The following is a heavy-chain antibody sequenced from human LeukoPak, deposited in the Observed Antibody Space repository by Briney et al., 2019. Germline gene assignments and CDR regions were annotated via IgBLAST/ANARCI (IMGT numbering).Heavy chain of an antibody. CDR2: IIPILGTA. V-gene: IGHV1-69*13. D-gene: IGHD6-19*01. CDR3: ASAAVAGTLDY. CDR1: GGTFSSYA. J-gene: IGHJ4*02. Sequence: ASVKVSCKASGGTFSSYAISWVRQAPGQGLEWMGGIIPILGTANYAQKFQGRVTITADESTSTAYMELSSLRSEDTAVYYCASAAVAGTLDYWGQGTLVTVSS.